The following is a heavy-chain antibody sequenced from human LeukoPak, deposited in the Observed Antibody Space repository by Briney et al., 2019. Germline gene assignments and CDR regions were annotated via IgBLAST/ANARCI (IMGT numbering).Heavy chain of an antibody. V-gene: IGHV4-59*01. CDR2: TYYSGST. D-gene: IGHD2-15*01. J-gene: IGHJ4*02. Sequence: PSETLSLTCGVYGGSFSGYYWSWIRQPPGKGLEWIGYTYYSGSTNYNPALKSRVTISVDTSKNQFSLKLSSVTAADTAVYYCARVSCSGGSCYRVDYWGQGTLVTVSS. CDR3: ARVSCSGGSCYRVDY. CDR1: GGSFSGYY.